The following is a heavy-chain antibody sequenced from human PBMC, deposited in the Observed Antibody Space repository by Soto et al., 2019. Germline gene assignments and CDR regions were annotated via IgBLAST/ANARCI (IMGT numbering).Heavy chain of an antibody. D-gene: IGHD2-15*01. J-gene: IGHJ5*02. Sequence: GGSLRLSCAASGFTFSSHAMGWLRQAPGTGPEWVAFVDGSGGDTSYADSVKGRFTISRDNSDNSLYLHMNSLRAEDTAVYYCTTGVVPSWGQGTLVTVSS. CDR3: TTGVVPS. V-gene: IGHV3-23*01. CDR2: VDGSGGDT. CDR1: GFTFSSHA.